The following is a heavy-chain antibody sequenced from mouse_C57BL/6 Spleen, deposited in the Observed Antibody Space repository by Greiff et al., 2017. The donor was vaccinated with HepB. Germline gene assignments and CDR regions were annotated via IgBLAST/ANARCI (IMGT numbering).Heavy chain of an antibody. CDR1: GFTFTDYY. CDR3: ARGSGYPPWFAY. D-gene: IGHD3-2*02. V-gene: IGHV7-3*01. Sequence: EVHLVESGGGLVQPGGSLSLSCAASGFTFTDYYMSWVRQPPGKALEWLGFIRNKANGYTTEYSASVKGRFTISRDNSQSILYLQMNALRAEDSATYYCARGSGYPPWFAYWGQGTLVTVSA. J-gene: IGHJ3*01. CDR2: IRNKANGYTT.